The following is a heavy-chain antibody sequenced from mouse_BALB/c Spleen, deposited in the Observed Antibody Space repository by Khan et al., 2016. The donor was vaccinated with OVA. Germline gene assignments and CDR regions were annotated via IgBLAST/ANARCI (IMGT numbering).Heavy chain of an antibody. Sequence: QVQLKESGPGLVAPSQSLSITCTVSGFSLTDYGVSWIRQPPGKGLEWLGVVWGGGSTYYNSALKSRLSISKDNSQSQVFLEMNSLQTDDTDIYYCAKGVWSYYYTLDYWGQGTSVTVSS. CDR1: GFSLTDYG. CDR2: VWGGGST. J-gene: IGHJ4*01. V-gene: IGHV2-6-5*01. CDR3: AKGVWSYYYTLDY.